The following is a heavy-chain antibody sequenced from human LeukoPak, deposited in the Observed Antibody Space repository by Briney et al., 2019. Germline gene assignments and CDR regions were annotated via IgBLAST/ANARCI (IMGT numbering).Heavy chain of an antibody. Sequence: GSLRLSCAASEFDFSSHAMTWVRQAPGKGLEWVSAISGSGGSTYYADSVKGRFTISRDNSKNTLYLQMNSLRAEDTAVYYCAKDRWGIAAAGTDDYFDYWGQGTLVTVSS. CDR2: ISGSGGST. J-gene: IGHJ4*02. CDR1: EFDFSSHA. V-gene: IGHV3-23*01. D-gene: IGHD6-13*01. CDR3: AKDRWGIAAAGTDDYFDY.